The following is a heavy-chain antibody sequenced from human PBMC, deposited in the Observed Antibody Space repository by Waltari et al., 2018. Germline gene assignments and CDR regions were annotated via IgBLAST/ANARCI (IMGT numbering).Heavy chain of an antibody. J-gene: IGHJ5*02. Sequence: QVQLVESGGGVVPPGGSLRLSCAASGFFFKHYGMHWVRQAPGKGLEWVAVVWFDGSKEFYADSVKGRFIISRDDSNNIVYLQMNALRAEDTAVYHCVRDVDTSSHLNRFDPWGQGTLVTVSS. CDR3: VRDVDTSSHLNRFDP. CDR2: VWFDGSKE. V-gene: IGHV3-33*01. CDR1: GFFFKHYG. D-gene: IGHD3-22*01.